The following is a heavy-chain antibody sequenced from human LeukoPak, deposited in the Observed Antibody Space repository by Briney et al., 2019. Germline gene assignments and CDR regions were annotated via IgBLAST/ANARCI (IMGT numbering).Heavy chain of an antibody. CDR1: GYTFTGYY. V-gene: IGHV1-2*06. D-gene: IGHD2-15*01. Sequence: ASVKVSCKASGYTFTGYYMHWVRQAPGQGLEWMGRINPNSGGTNYAQKFQGRVTMTRDTSISTAYMELSRLRSDDTAVYYCLTRSGGSNYFDYWGQGTLVTVSS. CDR2: INPNSGGT. J-gene: IGHJ4*02. CDR3: LTRSGGSNYFDY.